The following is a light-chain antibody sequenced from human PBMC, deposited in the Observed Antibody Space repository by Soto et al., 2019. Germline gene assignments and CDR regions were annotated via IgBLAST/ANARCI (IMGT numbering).Light chain of an antibody. CDR2: LGS. CDR3: MQALQTPLT. Sequence: DIVMTQSPLSLPVTPGEPASISCRSSQSLLHSNGYNYLDWYLQKPGQSPQLLIYLGSNRASGVPDRFSGSGSGTDFTLNISRVEAEDVGVYYCMQALQTPLTCGLGTKVEIK. V-gene: IGKV2-28*01. CDR1: QSLLHSNGYNY. J-gene: IGKJ1*01.